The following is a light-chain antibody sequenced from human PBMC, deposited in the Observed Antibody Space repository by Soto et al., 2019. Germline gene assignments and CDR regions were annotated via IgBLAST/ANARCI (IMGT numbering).Light chain of an antibody. V-gene: IGLV2-14*01. J-gene: IGLJ1*01. CDR1: SSDVGAYNY. CDR3: SSYTSSSTYV. CDR2: DVS. Sequence: QSALTQPASVSGSPGQSIAISCTGTSSDVGAYNYVSWYQQHPGKAPKLMIYDVSNRPSGVSNRFSGSKSDNTASLTISGLQDEDEADYYCSSYTSSSTYVFGSGTKLTVL.